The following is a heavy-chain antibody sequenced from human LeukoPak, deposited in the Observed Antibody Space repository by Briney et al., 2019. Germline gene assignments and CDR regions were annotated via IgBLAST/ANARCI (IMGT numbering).Heavy chain of an antibody. CDR2: FDPEDGET. J-gene: IGHJ4*02. CDR1: GYTLTELS. CDR3: ATRIAAAGYYFDY. Sequence: ASVKVSCKVSGYTLTELSMHWVRQAPGKGLELMGGFDPEDGETIYAQKFQGRVTMTEDTSTDTAYMELSSLRSEDTAVYYCATRIAAAGYYFDYWGQGTLVTVSS. V-gene: IGHV1-24*01. D-gene: IGHD6-13*01.